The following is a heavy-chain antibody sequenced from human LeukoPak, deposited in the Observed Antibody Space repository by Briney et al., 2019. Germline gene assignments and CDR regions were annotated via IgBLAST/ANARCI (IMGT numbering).Heavy chain of an antibody. Sequence: GGSLRLSCAASGFTLSDSALHWFGQPAGKGREGVGLIDRPAKSYATAYGASVGGRFTISRDDSKNTAYLQMDSLKTEDTALYYCTRDRGTYNWLDPWGQGTLVTVSS. CDR2: IDRPAKSYAT. D-gene: IGHD1-26*01. V-gene: IGHV3-73*01. CDR1: GFTLSDSA. J-gene: IGHJ5*02. CDR3: TRDRGTYNWLDP.